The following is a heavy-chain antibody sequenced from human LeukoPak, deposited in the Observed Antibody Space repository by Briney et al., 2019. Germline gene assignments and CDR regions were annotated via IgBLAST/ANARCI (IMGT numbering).Heavy chain of an antibody. CDR1: GGSLSSGGYY. V-gene: IGHV4-31*03. Sequence: PSETLSLPCTVSGGSLSSGGYYWSWTRQHPGKGLEWIGYIYYSGSLYYNPSLKSRVTISVDTSKNQFSLKLSSVTAADTAVYYCARGGGGAYYYYGMDVWGQGTTVTVSS. CDR3: ARGGGGAYYYYGMDV. D-gene: IGHD2-21*01. J-gene: IGHJ6*02. CDR2: IYYSGSL.